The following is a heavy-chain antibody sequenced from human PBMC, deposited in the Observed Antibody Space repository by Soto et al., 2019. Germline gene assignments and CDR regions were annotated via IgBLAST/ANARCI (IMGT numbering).Heavy chain of an antibody. CDR1: GFTFSSYW. J-gene: IGHJ6*02. V-gene: IGHV3-7*01. Sequence: GWSLRLSCAASGFTFSSYWMSWVRQAPGKGLEWVANIKQDGSEKYYVDSVKGRFTISRDNAKNSLYLQMNSLRAEDTAVYYCARDAFIGRATIFGVVTGYYYYGMDVWGQGTTVTVSS. CDR3: ARDAFIGRATIFGVVTGYYYYGMDV. D-gene: IGHD3-3*01. CDR2: IKQDGSEK.